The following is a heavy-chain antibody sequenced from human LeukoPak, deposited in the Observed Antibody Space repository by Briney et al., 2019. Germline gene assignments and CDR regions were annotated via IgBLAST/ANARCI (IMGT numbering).Heavy chain of an antibody. CDR1: GFTFSSYS. CDR2: ISSSSSTI. D-gene: IGHD3-22*01. Sequence: GGSLRLSCAASGFTFSSYSMNWVRLAPGKGLEWVSYISSSSSTIYYADSVKGRFTISRDNAKNSLYLQMNSLRAEDTAVYCCARDSWYDSGWGQGTLVTVSS. V-gene: IGHV3-48*04. CDR3: ARDSWYDSG. J-gene: IGHJ4*02.